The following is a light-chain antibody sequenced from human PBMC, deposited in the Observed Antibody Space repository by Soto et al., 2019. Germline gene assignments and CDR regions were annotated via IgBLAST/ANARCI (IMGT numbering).Light chain of an antibody. CDR2: AAS. Sequence: AIQMTQSPSSMSTSVGERVTITCRASQGIRNDLGWYQQKPGKAPKLLIYAASSLQSGVPSRFSGSGSGTDFTLTISSLQPEDFATYYCLQDYNYPWTFGQGTKVVIK. J-gene: IGKJ1*01. CDR3: LQDYNYPWT. CDR1: QGIRND. V-gene: IGKV1-6*01.